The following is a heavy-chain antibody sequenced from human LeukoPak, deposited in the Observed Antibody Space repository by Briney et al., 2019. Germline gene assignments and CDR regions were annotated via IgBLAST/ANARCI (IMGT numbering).Heavy chain of an antibody. CDR2: ISYDGSNK. J-gene: IGHJ4*02. Sequence: PGGSLRLSCAASGFTFSSYAMHWVRQAPGKGLEWVAVISYDGSNKYYADSVKGRFTISRDNSKNTLYLQMNSLRAEDTAVYYCARASSRVGSNFDYWGQGTLVTVS. D-gene: IGHD3-10*01. CDR1: GFTFSSYA. CDR3: ARASSRVGSNFDY. V-gene: IGHV3-30-3*01.